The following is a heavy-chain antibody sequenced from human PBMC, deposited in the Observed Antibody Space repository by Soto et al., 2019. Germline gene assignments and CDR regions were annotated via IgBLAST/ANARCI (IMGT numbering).Heavy chain of an antibody. CDR2: ISAYNGNT. J-gene: IGHJ4*02. Sequence: QIQLVQSGAEVKKPGASVKVSCKASGYTFSSYHITWVRQAPGQGLEWMGWISAYNGNTNYAQNLQGRVTMTTDPSTSKAYMELRSLSSAATAVYYCARDLPPVDYWGQGTLVTVSS. V-gene: IGHV1-18*01. CDR3: ARDLPPVDY. CDR1: GYTFSSYH.